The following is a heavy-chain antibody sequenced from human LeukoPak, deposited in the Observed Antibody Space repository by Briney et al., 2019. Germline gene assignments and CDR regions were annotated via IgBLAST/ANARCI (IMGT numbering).Heavy chain of an antibody. CDR2: INPRGGST. V-gene: IGHV1-46*01. Sequence: ASVKDSCKASGYTLTIYLIHWVRPTPEQGLEWMGIINPRGGSTSYAQKFQGRVTTTRDTSTSTVYMELSSLRSEDTAVYYCARDHCSSTSCYYFDYWGQGTLVPVSS. J-gene: IGHJ4*02. CDR3: ARDHCSSTSCYYFDY. D-gene: IGHD2-2*01. CDR1: GYTLTIYL.